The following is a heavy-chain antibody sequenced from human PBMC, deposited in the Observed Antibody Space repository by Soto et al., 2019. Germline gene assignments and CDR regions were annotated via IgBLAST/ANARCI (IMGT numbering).Heavy chain of an antibody. Sequence: SETLSLTCAVSSGSISSSNWWSWVRQPPGKGLEWIGEIYHSGSTNYNPSLKSRVTISVDKSKNQFSLKLSSVTAADTTVYYCARSATSGYDDYYFDYWGQGTLVTVSS. CDR2: IYHSGST. CDR3: ARSATSGYDDYYFDY. J-gene: IGHJ4*02. V-gene: IGHV4-4*02. D-gene: IGHD5-12*01. CDR1: SGSISSSNW.